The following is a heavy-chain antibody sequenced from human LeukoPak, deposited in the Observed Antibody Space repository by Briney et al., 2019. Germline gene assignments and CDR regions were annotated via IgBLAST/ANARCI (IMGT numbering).Heavy chain of an antibody. D-gene: IGHD4-23*01. CDR1: GGSISSSTYY. V-gene: IGHV4-39*07. Sequence: SETLSLTCTVSGGSISSSTYYWGWIRQPPGKGLEWIGSVYYSGSTYYNPSLKSRVTISVDTSKNQFSLKLSSVTAADTAVYYCATLTGGDDAFDIWGQGTMVTVSS. CDR2: VYYSGST. CDR3: ATLTGGDDAFDI. J-gene: IGHJ3*02.